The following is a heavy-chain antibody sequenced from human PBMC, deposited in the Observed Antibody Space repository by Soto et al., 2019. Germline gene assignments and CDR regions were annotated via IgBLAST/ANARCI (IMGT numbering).Heavy chain of an antibody. D-gene: IGHD3-9*01. Sequence: GGSLRLSCAASGFTFSSYSMNWVRQAPGKGLEWVSYISSSSSTIYYADSVKGRFTISRDNAKNSLYLQVNSLRDEDTAVYYCARSGEEYYDILTGYYHYFYFDYWGQGTLVTVSS. V-gene: IGHV3-48*02. CDR1: GFTFSSYS. CDR2: ISSSSSTI. CDR3: ARSGEEYYDILTGYYHYFYFDY. J-gene: IGHJ4*02.